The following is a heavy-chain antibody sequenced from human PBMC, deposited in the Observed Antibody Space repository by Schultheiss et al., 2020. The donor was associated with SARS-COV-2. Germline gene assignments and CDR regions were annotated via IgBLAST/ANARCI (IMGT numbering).Heavy chain of an antibody. D-gene: IGHD6-19*01. Sequence: ASVKVSCKASGYTFTGYYMHWLRQAPGQGLEWMGWINPNSGGTNYAQKFQGRVTMTRDTSISTAYMELSRLRSDDTAVYYCARDPLYSSGWAPWYYYGMDVWGQGTTVTVSS. V-gene: IGHV1-2*02. J-gene: IGHJ6*02. CDR3: ARDPLYSSGWAPWYYYGMDV. CDR1: GYTFTGYY. CDR2: INPNSGGT.